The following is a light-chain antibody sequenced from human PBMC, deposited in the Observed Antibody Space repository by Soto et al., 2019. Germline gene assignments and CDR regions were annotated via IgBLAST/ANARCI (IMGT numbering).Light chain of an antibody. Sequence: DIQMTQSPSSLSASVGDRVTITCRASQGISTYLVWYQQKPGTVPKLLIYAASTLQSGVPSRFSGSGSGTDFTLTISSLQPEDFAVYYCQQYGRSPLMYTFGQGTKLGV. CDR1: QGISTY. J-gene: IGKJ2*01. CDR2: AAS. CDR3: QQYGRSPLMYT. V-gene: IGKV1-27*01.